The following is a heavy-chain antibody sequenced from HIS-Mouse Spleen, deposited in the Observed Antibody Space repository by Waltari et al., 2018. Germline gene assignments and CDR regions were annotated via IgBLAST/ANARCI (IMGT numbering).Heavy chain of an antibody. CDR3: ARVGITMVRGVSFDY. D-gene: IGHD3-10*01. V-gene: IGHV1-2*02. CDR2: INPNSGGT. J-gene: IGHJ4*02. Sequence: QVQLVQSGAEVKKPGASVKVSCKASGYTFTGYYMHWVRQAPGQGLEWMGWINPNSGGTNYAQKFQGRVTMTRDTSISTAYMELSRRRSDDTAVYYCARVGITMVRGVSFDYWGQGTLVTVSS. CDR1: GYTFTGYY.